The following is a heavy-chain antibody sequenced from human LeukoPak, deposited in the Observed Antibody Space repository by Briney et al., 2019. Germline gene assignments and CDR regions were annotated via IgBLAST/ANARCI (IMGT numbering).Heavy chain of an antibody. J-gene: IGHJ4*02. Sequence: GGSLRLSCAASGFTFSSYWMHWVRQAPGKGLVWVSRIYSDGSSTYYADSVKGRFSISRDNSKNTLYLQMNSLRAEDTAVYYCAKLPRNWGPTYYFDYWGQGTLVTVSS. CDR2: IYSDGSST. CDR1: GFTFSSYW. D-gene: IGHD7-27*01. CDR3: AKLPRNWGPTYYFDY. V-gene: IGHV3-74*01.